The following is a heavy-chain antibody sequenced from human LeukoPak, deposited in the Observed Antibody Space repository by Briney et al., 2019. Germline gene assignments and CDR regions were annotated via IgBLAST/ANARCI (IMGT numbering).Heavy chain of an antibody. CDR2: INHSGST. CDR1: GGSFSGYY. D-gene: IGHD3-22*01. Sequence: SETLSLTCAVYGGSFSGYYWSWIRQPPGKGLEWIGEINHSGSTNYNPSLKSRVTISVDTSKNQFSLKLSSVTAADTAVYYCARGLTVRRSRIVVVDYYMDVWGKGTTVTVSS. CDR3: ARGLTVRRSRIVVVDYYMDV. J-gene: IGHJ6*03. V-gene: IGHV4-34*01.